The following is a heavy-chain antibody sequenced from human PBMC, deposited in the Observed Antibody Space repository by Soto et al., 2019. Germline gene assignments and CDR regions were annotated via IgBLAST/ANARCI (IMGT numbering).Heavy chain of an antibody. Sequence: PGGSLRLSCAASGFTFSSYAMHWVRQAPGKGLEWVAVIAYDGRNRYYADSVQGRFTVSRDNSKNTLYLQMNSLRTEDTAVYHCARVPDSSGYYPFDHWGQGTLVTVS. V-gene: IGHV3-30*04. CDR1: GFTFSSYA. CDR2: IAYDGRNR. CDR3: ARVPDSSGYYPFDH. D-gene: IGHD3-22*01. J-gene: IGHJ4*02.